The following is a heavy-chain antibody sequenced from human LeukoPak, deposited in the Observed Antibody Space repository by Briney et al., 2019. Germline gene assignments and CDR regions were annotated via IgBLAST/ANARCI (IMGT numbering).Heavy chain of an antibody. V-gene: IGHV4-59*01. CDR2: ISYSGST. CDR3: ARVPHLPELEVRDLYHYYYMDV. J-gene: IGHJ6*03. Sequence: SETLSLTCSVSGGSISSYYWSWIRQSPGKGLEWIGYISYSGSTNYSPSLKSRVTISVDTSKKQFSLELSSVTAADTAVYYCARVPHLPELEVRDLYHYYYMDVWGKGTTVTVSS. CDR1: GGSISSYY. D-gene: IGHD1-7*01.